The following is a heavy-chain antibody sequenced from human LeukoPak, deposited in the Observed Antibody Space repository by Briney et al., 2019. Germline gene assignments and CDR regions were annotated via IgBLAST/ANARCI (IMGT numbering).Heavy chain of an antibody. V-gene: IGHV1-58*01. CDR1: GVTFTSSA. D-gene: IGHD3-22*01. CDR3: AAATDRSGYLLTR. CDR2: IVVGSGNT. J-gene: IGHJ4*02. Sequence: TSVKVSCKASGVTFTSSAVQWVRQARGQRLEWIGWIVVGSGNTNYAQKFQERVTITRDMSTSTAYMELSSLRSEDTAVYYCAAATDRSGYLLTRWGQGTLVTVSS.